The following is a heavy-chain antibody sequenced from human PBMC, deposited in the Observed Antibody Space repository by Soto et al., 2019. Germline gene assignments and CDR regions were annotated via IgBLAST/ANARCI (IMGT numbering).Heavy chain of an antibody. CDR1: GYSISSHYY. CDR3: ARGGEALPGAFDS. D-gene: IGHD1-26*01. Sequence: PSETLSLTCTVSGYSISSHYYWGWIRQPPGKGLEWIGSFYHRGRTYYNPSLKSRVTTSVDTSENQFSLKLSSVTAADTAVYSCARGGEALPGAFDSWGQGTLVTVSS. V-gene: IGHV4-38-2*02. CDR2: FYHRGRT. J-gene: IGHJ4*02.